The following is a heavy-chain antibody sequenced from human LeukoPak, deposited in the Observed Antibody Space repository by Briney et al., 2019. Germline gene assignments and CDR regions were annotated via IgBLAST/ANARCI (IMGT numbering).Heavy chain of an antibody. J-gene: IGHJ4*02. CDR3: ARPIVVVVAATDY. CDR2: ISGSGGST. Sequence: GGSLRLSCAASGFTFSSYAMSWVRQAPGKGLEWVSAISGSGGSTYYADSVKGRFTISRDNSKDTLYLQMNSLRAEDTAVYYCARPIVVVVAATDYWGQGTLVTVSP. CDR1: GFTFSSYA. D-gene: IGHD2-15*01. V-gene: IGHV3-23*01.